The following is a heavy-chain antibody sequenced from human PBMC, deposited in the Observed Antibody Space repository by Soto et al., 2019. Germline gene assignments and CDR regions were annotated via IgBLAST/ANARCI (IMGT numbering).Heavy chain of an antibody. CDR1: GGTFSSFA. Sequence: AASGRVCCKTSGGTFSSFAISWVRQAPGQGLEWMGGIIPIFETANYAQKFHGRVTITADEITGTAYMELRSLRSEDTGVYYCARDLEVVVLGVDHYYYYGMDVWGQGTTVTVSS. J-gene: IGHJ6*02. CDR3: ARDLEVVVLGVDHYYYYGMDV. D-gene: IGHD2-15*01. CDR2: IIPIFETA. V-gene: IGHV1-69*13.